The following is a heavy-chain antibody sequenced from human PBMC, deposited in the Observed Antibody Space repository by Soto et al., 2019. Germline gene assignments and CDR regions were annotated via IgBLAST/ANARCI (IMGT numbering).Heavy chain of an antibody. CDR1: GGTFSSYA. V-gene: IGHV1-69*06. J-gene: IGHJ4*02. D-gene: IGHD2-15*01. CDR2: IIPIFGTA. Sequence: QVQLVQSGAEVKKPGSSVKVSCKASGGTFSSYAISWVRQAPGQGLEWMGGIIPIFGTANYAQKFQGRVTITADKSTSTAYMELSSLRSEDTAVYCCARELRYCSGGSCYFDYWGQGTLVTVSS. CDR3: ARELRYCSGGSCYFDY.